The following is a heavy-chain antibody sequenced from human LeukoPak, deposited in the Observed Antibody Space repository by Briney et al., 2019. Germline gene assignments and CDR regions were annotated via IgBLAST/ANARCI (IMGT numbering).Heavy chain of an antibody. D-gene: IGHD3-10*01. CDR2: INHSGST. CDR1: GGSFSGYY. Sequence: PSETLSLTCAVYGGSFSGYYWSWIRQPPGKGLEWIGEINHSGSTNYNPSLKSRVTISVDTSKNQFSLKLSSVTAADTAVYYCARDPLPGYYGSGSYWGQGTLVTVSS. V-gene: IGHV4-34*01. CDR3: ARDPLPGYYGSGSY. J-gene: IGHJ4*02.